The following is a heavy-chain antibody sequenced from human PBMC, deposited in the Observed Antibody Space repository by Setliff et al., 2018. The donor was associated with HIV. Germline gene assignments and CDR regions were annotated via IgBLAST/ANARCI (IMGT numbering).Heavy chain of an antibody. V-gene: IGHV2-70*04. CDR2: IDWEDDK. J-gene: IGHJ4*02. Sequence: SGPTLVNPTQTLTLTCTFSGFSLSTTGLRVTWIRQPPGKALEWLARIDWEDDKSYSTSLKTRLTISKDTSKNQVFLTMTNMDPVDTATYYCARTYGSASKLDYWGPGTLVTVSS. D-gene: IGHD3-10*01. CDR1: GFSLSTTGLR. CDR3: ARTYGSASKLDY.